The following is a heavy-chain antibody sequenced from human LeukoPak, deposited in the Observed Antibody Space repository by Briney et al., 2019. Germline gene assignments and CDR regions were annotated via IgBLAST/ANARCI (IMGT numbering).Heavy chain of an antibody. J-gene: IGHJ4*02. V-gene: IGHV3-23*01. CDR2: VSGSGAST. D-gene: IGHD2-8*01. CDR1: GFTFTNYA. CDR3: AKDRWTNLPAYFDY. Sequence: GGSLRLSCAASGFTFTNYAMNWVRQAPGKGLERVSGVSGSGASTYYADSVKGRVTISRDNSKNTLSLQMNSLRAEDTAIYFCAKDRWTNLPAYFDYWGQGTLVTVSS.